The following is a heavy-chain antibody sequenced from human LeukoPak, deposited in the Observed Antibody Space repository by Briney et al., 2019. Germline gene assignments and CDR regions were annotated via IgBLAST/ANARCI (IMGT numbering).Heavy chain of an antibody. CDR2: TYYRSKWYN. CDR1: GDSVSSNSAA. D-gene: IGHD3-9*01. J-gene: IGHJ6*02. V-gene: IGHV6-1*01. Sequence: SQTLSLTCAISGDSVSSNSAAWNWIRQSPSRGLEWLGRTYYRSKWYNDYAVSVKSRITINPDTSKNQFPLQLNTVTPEDTAVYYCARDLSVGDILTGYFYYYYGMDVWGQGTTVTVSS. CDR3: ARDLSVGDILTGYFYYYYGMDV.